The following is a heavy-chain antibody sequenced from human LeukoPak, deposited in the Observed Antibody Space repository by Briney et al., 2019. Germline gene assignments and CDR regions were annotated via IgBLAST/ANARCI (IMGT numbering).Heavy chain of an antibody. D-gene: IGHD5-12*01. V-gene: IGHV1-69*06. J-gene: IGHJ4*02. Sequence: GASVKVSCKASGGTFTSYAISWVRQAPGQGLEWMGTIIPIFGTANYAQKFQGRVTITADKSTSTAYMELSSLRSEDTAVYYCARGVGGCDYAPLDYWGQGSLVTVSS. CDR1: GGTFTSYA. CDR2: IIPIFGTA. CDR3: ARGVGGCDYAPLDY.